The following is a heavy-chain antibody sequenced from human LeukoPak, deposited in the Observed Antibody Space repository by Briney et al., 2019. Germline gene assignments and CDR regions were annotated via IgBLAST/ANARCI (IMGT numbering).Heavy chain of an antibody. CDR2: ISSSSSYI. V-gene: IGHV3-21*01. CDR1: GFTFSSYS. D-gene: IGHD1-26*01. CDR3: ARDSRWLAVGATDEYNWFDP. J-gene: IGHJ5*02. Sequence: GGSLRLSCAASGFTFSSYSMNWVRQAPGKGLEWVSSISSSSSYIYYADSVKGRFTISRDNAKNSLYLQMNSLRAEDTAVYYCARDSRWLAVGATDEYNWFDPWGQGTLVTVSS.